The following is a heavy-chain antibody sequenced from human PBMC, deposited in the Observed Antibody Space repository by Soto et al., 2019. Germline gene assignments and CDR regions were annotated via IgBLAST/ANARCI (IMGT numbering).Heavy chain of an antibody. CDR1: GYTWTDYW. CDR2: IWPGGSDT. J-gene: IGHJ5*02. D-gene: IGHD2-15*01. Sequence: GEALKISCKGSGYTWTDYWIGGGRRRPGKGLEWMGIIWPGGSDTRYSPSFQGQVTISVDKSISTAYLQWSSLKASDTAIYYCASPQGRGYSGPCGPGTLLTVSP. CDR3: ASPQGRGYSGP. V-gene: IGHV5-51*01.